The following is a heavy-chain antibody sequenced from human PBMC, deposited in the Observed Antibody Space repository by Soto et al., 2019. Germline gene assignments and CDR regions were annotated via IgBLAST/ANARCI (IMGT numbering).Heavy chain of an antibody. D-gene: IGHD3-9*01. Sequence: GGSLRLSCAASGFTFRSYAMSCVRQAPGKGLEWVSAISGSGVSTYYADSVKGRFTISRDNSKNTLYLQMNSLRAEDTAVYDCAIGLADFDYWGQGTLVTVSS. CDR2: ISGSGVST. CDR1: GFTFRSYA. J-gene: IGHJ4*02. CDR3: AIGLADFDY. V-gene: IGHV3-23*01.